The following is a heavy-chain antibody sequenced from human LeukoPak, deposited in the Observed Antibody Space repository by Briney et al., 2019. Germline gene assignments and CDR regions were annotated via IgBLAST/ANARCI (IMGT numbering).Heavy chain of an antibody. CDR3: ARVPASYYYYYMDV. D-gene: IGHD2-15*01. V-gene: IGHV1-18*01. Sequence: GASVKVSCKASGYTFTSYGISWVRQPPGQGLEWMGWISAYNGNTNYAQELQGRVTMTTDTSTSTAYMELRSLRSDDTAVYYCARVPASYYYYYMDVWGKGTTVTVSS. CDR1: GYTFTSYG. CDR2: ISAYNGNT. J-gene: IGHJ6*03.